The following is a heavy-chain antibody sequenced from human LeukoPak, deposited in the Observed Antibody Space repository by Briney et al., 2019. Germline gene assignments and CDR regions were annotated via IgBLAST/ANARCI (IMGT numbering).Heavy chain of an antibody. CDR3: ARALDSSSSRYQAFEE. D-gene: IGHD2-2*01. Sequence: GSLRLSFSASGFTFSNYWMSWVRQAPGKGLEWVANIKQDESEKYHVDSVKGRFTISRDNAKSSLYLQMNSLRAEDTAVYYCARALDSSSSRYQAFEEWGQGTLVTVSS. J-gene: IGHJ4*02. V-gene: IGHV3-7*01. CDR1: GFTFSNYW. CDR2: IKQDESEK.